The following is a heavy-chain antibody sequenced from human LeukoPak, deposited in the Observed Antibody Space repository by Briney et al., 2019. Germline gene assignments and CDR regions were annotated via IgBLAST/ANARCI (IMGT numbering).Heavy chain of an antibody. V-gene: IGHV5-51*01. CDR2: IYPGDSDT. Sequence: GESLKISFKASGXSFSTYWIAWVRQMPGKALEWMGIIYPGDSDTRYSPSFRGQVTISADKSISTAYLQWSSLKASDTAMCYCARPIETNYYSGMGYWGQGTLVTVSS. D-gene: IGHD3-22*01. J-gene: IGHJ4*02. CDR1: GXSFSTYW. CDR3: ARPIETNYYSGMGY.